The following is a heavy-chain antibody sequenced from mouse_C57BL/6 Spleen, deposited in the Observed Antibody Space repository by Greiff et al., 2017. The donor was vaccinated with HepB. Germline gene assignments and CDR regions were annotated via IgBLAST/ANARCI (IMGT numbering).Heavy chain of an antibody. CDR2: IRSKSNNYAT. D-gene: IGHD4-1*01. CDR1: GFSFNTYA. CDR3: LRHPGDYAMDY. Sequence: EVKLMESGGGLVQPKGSLKLSCAASGFSFNTYAMNWVRQAPGKGLEWVARIRSKSNNYATYYADSVKDRFTISRDDSESMLYLQMNNLKTEDTAMYYCLRHPGDYAMDYWGQGTSVTVSS. J-gene: IGHJ4*01. V-gene: IGHV10-1*01.